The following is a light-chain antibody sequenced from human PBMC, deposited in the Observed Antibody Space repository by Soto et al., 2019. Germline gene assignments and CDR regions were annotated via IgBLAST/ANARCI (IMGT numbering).Light chain of an antibody. CDR1: QSINSF. CDR2: ATS. CDR3: QQSYSTPRT. J-gene: IGKJ1*01. V-gene: IGKV1-39*01. Sequence: DIQMTQSPSSLSASVGDRVTITCRASQSINSFLNWYQQTAGKAPKLLIYATSTLQSGVPSRFSGSGSGTDFTLTISSLQPEDFATYYCQQSYSTPRTFDQGTKVEIK.